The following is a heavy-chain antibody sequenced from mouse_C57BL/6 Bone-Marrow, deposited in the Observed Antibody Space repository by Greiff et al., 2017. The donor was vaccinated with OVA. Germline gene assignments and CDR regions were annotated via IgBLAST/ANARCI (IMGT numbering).Heavy chain of an antibody. CDR1: GFSLSTFGMG. D-gene: IGHD1-1*01. CDR2: IWWDDDK. CDR3: ARMMYYGSSLAWFAY. Sequence: QVTLKESGPGILQPSQTLSLTCSFSGFSLSTFGMGVGWIRQPSGKGLEWLAYIWWDDDKYYNPALKSRLTISKDTSKNQVFLKIANVDTADTATYYCARMMYYGSSLAWFAYWGQGTLVTVSA. V-gene: IGHV8-8*01. J-gene: IGHJ3*01.